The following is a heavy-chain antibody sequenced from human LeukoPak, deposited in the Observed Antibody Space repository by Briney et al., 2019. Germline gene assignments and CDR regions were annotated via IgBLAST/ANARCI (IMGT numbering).Heavy chain of an antibody. J-gene: IGHJ4*02. CDR3: ARGEIMITFGGVIVHPVYFDY. CDR1: GYTFTSYG. D-gene: IGHD3-16*02. CDR2: ISAYNGNT. Sequence: ASVKVSCKASGYTFTSYGISWVRQAPGQGPEWMGWISAYNGNTNYAQKLQGRVTVTTDTSTSTAYMELRSLRSDDTAVYYCARGEIMITFGGVIVHPVYFDYWGQGTLVTVSS. V-gene: IGHV1-18*01.